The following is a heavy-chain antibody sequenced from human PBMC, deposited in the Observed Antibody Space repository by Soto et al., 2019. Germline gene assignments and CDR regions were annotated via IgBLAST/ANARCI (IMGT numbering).Heavy chain of an antibody. J-gene: IGHJ6*03. CDR1: GGSISSYY. D-gene: IGHD6-25*01. V-gene: IGHV4-59*08. CDR2: IYYSGST. CDR3: GTTQGLRPYYYYYMDV. Sequence: SETLSLTCTVSGGSISSYYWSWLRQPPGKGLEWIGYIYYSGSTNYNPSLKSRVTISVDTSKNQFSLKLSSVTAADTAVYYCGTTQGLRPYYYYYMDVWGKGTTVTVSS.